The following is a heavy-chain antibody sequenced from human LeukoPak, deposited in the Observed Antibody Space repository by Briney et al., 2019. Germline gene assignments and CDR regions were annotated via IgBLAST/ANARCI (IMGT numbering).Heavy chain of an antibody. CDR3: ARDRGSNSWYYFDY. CDR1: GGSISSYY. CDR2: IYYSGST. V-gene: IGHV4-59*01. J-gene: IGHJ4*02. D-gene: IGHD6-13*01. Sequence: SETLSLTCTVSGGSISSYYWSWIRQPPGKGLEWIGYIYYSGSTNYNPSLKSRVTISVDTSKNQFSLKLSSVTAADTAVYYCARDRGSNSWYYFDYWGQGTLVTVSS.